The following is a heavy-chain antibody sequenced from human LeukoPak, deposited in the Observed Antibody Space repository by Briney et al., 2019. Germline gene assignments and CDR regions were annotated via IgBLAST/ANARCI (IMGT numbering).Heavy chain of an antibody. V-gene: IGHV3-23*01. CDR2: VTGPGDTT. CDR1: GFTFTNYA. D-gene: IGHD3-16*01. CDR3: AKGAEIDL. J-gene: IGHJ5*02. Sequence: GGSLRLSCATSGFTFTNYARNWVRQAPGKGLKWGSAVTGPGDTTYYADSVKGRFFMSREDSKTQVYLKMNSLRDEDTAIYYCAKGAEIDLWGQGTLVTVSS.